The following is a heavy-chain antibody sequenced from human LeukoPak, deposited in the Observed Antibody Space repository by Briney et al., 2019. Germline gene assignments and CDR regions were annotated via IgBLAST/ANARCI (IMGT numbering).Heavy chain of an antibody. CDR3: AHVTIFTRPPTFDY. Sequence: SGPTLVNPTQTLTLTCTFSGFSLSTSGVGVGWIRQPPGKALEWLALIYWDDDKRYSPSLKSRLTVTKDTSKNQVVLTMTNMDPVDTATYYCAHVTIFTRPPTFDYWGQGTLVTVSS. V-gene: IGHV2-5*02. D-gene: IGHD3-9*01. CDR2: IYWDDDK. CDR1: GFSLSTSGVG. J-gene: IGHJ4*02.